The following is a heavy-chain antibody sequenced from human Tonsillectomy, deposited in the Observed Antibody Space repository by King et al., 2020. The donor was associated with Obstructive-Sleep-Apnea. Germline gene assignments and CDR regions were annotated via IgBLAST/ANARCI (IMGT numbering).Heavy chain of an antibody. V-gene: IGHV3-30*04. J-gene: IGHJ4*02. CDR2: ISYDGSNK. CDR3: ARDQERYYDVWSGYPPVTAYDY. Sequence: VQLVESGGGVVQPGRSLRLSCAASGFTFSSYPMHWVRQAPVKGLEWVAVISYDGSNKYYADSVKGRFTISRDNAKKTLYLQMKSLRAEDKAVYYCARDQERYYDVWSGYPPVTAYDYWGQGTLVTVSS. CDR1: GFTFSSYP. D-gene: IGHD3-3*01.